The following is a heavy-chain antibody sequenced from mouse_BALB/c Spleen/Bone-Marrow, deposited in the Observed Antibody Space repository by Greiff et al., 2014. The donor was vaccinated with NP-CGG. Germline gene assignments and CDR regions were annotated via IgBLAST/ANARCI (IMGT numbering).Heavy chain of an antibody. CDR1: GFNIKDTY. V-gene: IGHV14-3*02. J-gene: IGHJ4*01. CDR2: IDPATGNS. Sequence: EVKLMESGAELVKPGASVRLSCTASGFNIKDTYIHWVKQRPEQGLEWIGRIDPATGNSKYDPKFQGKATMRADTSSNTVYLQLSSLTFEDSAVYYCARRSFRDYDLDYWGQRTSVTVSS. CDR3: ARRSFRDYDLDY. D-gene: IGHD1-2*01.